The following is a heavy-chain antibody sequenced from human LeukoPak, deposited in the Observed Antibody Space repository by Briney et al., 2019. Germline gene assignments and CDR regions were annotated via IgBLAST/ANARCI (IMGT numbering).Heavy chain of an antibody. J-gene: IGHJ4*02. CDR3: XKELATIRDY. CDR2: ISGSGGST. V-gene: IGHV3-23*01. D-gene: IGHD5-12*01. CDR1: GFSFDDYG. Sequence: GGSLRLSCAASGFSFDDYGMSWVRQAPGKGLEWVSSISGSGGSTYYADSVKGRFTISRDNSKNTLYLQMKSLRAEDTAGYYXXKELATIRDYWGQGTLVTVSS.